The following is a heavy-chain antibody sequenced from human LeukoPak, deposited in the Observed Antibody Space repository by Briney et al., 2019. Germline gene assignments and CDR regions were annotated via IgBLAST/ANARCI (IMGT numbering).Heavy chain of an antibody. J-gene: IGHJ4*02. Sequence: SVKVSYKASGGTFSSYAISWVRQAPGQGLEWMGRIIPILGIANYAQKFQGRVTITADKSTSTAYMELSSLRSEDTAVYYCARDRDYVWGSYRQGTLFDYWGQGTLVTVSS. CDR1: GGTFSSYA. CDR2: IIPILGIA. D-gene: IGHD3-16*02. CDR3: ARDRDYVWGSYRQGTLFDY. V-gene: IGHV1-69*04.